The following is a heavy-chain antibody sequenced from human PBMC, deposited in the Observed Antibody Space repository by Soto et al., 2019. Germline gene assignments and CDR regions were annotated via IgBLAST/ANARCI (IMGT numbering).Heavy chain of an antibody. J-gene: IGHJ4*02. CDR2: INAGNGRT. Sequence: ASVKVSCKASGYTFTSYPTHWVRQAPGQRLEWMGWINAGNGRTKYSQKFEGRATITRDTSANIAYLELSSLRSEDTAVYYCARDGPTGSTDFDYWGQGSLVNVSS. D-gene: IGHD1-7*01. CDR1: GYTFTSYP. CDR3: ARDGPTGSTDFDY. V-gene: IGHV1-3*01.